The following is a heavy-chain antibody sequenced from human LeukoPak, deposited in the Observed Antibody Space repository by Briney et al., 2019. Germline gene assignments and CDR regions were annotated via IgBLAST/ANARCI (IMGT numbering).Heavy chain of an antibody. CDR1: GFTFSSYA. J-gene: IGHJ6*04. CDR2: ISSSGSTI. Sequence: GGSLRLSCAASGFTFSSYAMSWVRQAPGKGLEWVSYISSSGSTIYYADSAKGRFTISRDNAKNSLYLQMNSLRAEDTAVYYCAELGITMIGGVWGKGTTVTISS. V-gene: IGHV3-48*03. CDR3: AELGITMIGGV. D-gene: IGHD3-10*02.